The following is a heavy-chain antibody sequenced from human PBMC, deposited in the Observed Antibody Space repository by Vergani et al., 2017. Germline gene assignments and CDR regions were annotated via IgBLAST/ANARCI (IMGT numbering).Heavy chain of an antibody. CDR1: GGTFSSYA. D-gene: IGHD2-21*01. Sequence: QVQLVQSGAEVKKPGSSVKVSCKASGGTFSSYAISWVRQAPGQGLEWMGGIIPIFGTANYAQKFQGRVTITADESTSTAYMELSSLRSEDTAVYYCAIETAYCGGDCYSEGWFDPWGQGTLVTVSS. CDR3: AIETAYCGGDCYSEGWFDP. CDR2: IIPIFGTA. J-gene: IGHJ5*02. V-gene: IGHV1-69*01.